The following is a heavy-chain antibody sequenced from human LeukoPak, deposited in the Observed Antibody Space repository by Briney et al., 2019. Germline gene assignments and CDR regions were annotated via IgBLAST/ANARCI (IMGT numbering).Heavy chain of an antibody. Sequence: ASVKVSCKASGYTFTSYGISWVRQAPGQGLEWMGWINPNSGGTNYAQKFQGRVTMTRDTSISTAYMELSRLRSDDTAVYYCARDFWSGYPDYWGQGTLVTVSS. D-gene: IGHD3-3*01. CDR1: GYTFTSYG. CDR3: ARDFWSGYPDY. J-gene: IGHJ4*02. V-gene: IGHV1-2*02. CDR2: INPNSGGT.